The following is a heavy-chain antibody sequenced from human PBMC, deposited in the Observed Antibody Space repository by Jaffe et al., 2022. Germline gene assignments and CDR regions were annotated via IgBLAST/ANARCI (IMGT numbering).Heavy chain of an antibody. D-gene: IGHD4-17*01. V-gene: IGHV3-23*01. J-gene: IGHJ3*02. CDR1: GFAFSNSV. CDR2: ISGSGGST. CDR3: AKDLLETPVTPYGFDI. Sequence: EVQLLESGGGLVQPGESLRLSCAAAGFAFSNSVMNWVRQAPGKGLEWVSGISGSGGSTYYADSVKGRFTISRDYSKNTLYLQMNSLRAEDTAVYYCAKDLLETPVTPYGFDIWGQGTMVTVSS.